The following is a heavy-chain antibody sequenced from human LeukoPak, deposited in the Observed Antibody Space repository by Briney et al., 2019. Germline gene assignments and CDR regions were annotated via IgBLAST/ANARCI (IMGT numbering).Heavy chain of an antibody. Sequence: GGSLRLSCAASGFTFSSYDMHWVRQAPGKGLEWVSAIGTAGDTYYPGSVKGRFTISRENAKNSLYLQMNSLRAGDTAVYYCARSAGEYSSGWTRYYYYGMDVWGQGTTVTVSS. V-gene: IGHV3-13*01. CDR3: ARSAGEYSSGWTRYYYYGMDV. D-gene: IGHD6-19*01. CDR1: GFTFSSYD. J-gene: IGHJ6*02. CDR2: IGTAGDT.